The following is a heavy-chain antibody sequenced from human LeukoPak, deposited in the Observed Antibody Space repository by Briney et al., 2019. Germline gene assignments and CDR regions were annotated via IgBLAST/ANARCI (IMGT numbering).Heavy chain of an antibody. J-gene: IGHJ4*02. CDR2: IYYSGST. D-gene: IGHD1-26*01. CDR1: GYSISSGYY. Sequence: PSETLSLTCAVSGYSISSGYYWGWIRQPPGKGLEWIGSIYYSGSTYYNPSLKSRVTISVDTSKNQFSLKLSSVTAADTAVHYCARHDIVGAMPYYFDYWGQGTLVTVSS. CDR3: ARHDIVGAMPYYFDY. V-gene: IGHV4-38-2*01.